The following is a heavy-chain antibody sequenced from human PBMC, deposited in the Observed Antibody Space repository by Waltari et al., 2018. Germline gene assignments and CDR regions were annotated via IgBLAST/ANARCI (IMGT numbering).Heavy chain of an antibody. D-gene: IGHD6-13*01. V-gene: IGHV1-2*02. CDR2: INPKSGGT. J-gene: IGHJ4*02. Sequence: QVQLVQSGAEVKKPGASVKVSCKASGYTFTGYYIHWVRQAPGQGLEWMGWINPKSGGTKYAQKFQGRVTVTRDTSISTAHMELSRLRFDDTAMYYCVRSLAAVGNSRGYWGQGTLVTVSS. CDR1: GYTFTGYY. CDR3: VRSLAAVGNSRGY.